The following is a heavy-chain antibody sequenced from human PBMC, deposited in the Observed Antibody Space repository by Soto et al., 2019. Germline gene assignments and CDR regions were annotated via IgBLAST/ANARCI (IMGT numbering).Heavy chain of an antibody. V-gene: IGHV4-30-4*01. CDR1: GGSISSGDYY. CDR2: IYYSGST. J-gene: IGHJ5*02. Sequence: SETLSLTCTVSGGSISSGDYYWSWIRQPPGKGLEWIGYIYYSGSTYYNPSLKSRVTISVDTSKNQFSLKLSSVTAADTAVYYCARTWVPDWLDPWGQGTLVTVYS. CDR3: ARTWVPDWLDP.